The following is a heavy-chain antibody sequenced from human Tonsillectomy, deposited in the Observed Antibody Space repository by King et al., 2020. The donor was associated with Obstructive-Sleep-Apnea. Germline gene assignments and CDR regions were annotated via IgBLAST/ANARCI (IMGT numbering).Heavy chain of an antibody. Sequence: VQLVESGGGVVQPGRSLRLSCAASGFTFSSYGMHWVRQAPGKGLEWLAVISYDGSNKYYADSVKGRFTISRDLSKNTLYLQMHGLRTEDTAVYFCAKDAYGSGSYYGLNAFDIWGQGTMVTVSS. CDR3: AKDAYGSGSYYGLNAFDI. V-gene: IGHV3-30*18. CDR1: GFTFSSYG. CDR2: ISYDGSNK. J-gene: IGHJ3*02. D-gene: IGHD3-10*01.